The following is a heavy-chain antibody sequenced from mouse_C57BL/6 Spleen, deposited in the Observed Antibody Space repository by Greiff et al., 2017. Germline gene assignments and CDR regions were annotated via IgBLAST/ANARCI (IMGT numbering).Heavy chain of an antibody. CDR3: ARSLYGSPDY. Sequence: VQLQESGAELVKPGASVKLSCKASGYTFTSYWMHWVKQRPGPGLEWIGMIHPNSGSTNYNEKFKSKATLTVDKSSSTAYMQLSSLTSEDSAVYYCARSLYGSPDYWGQGTTLTVSS. J-gene: IGHJ2*01. V-gene: IGHV1-64*01. CDR2: IHPNSGST. CDR1: GYTFTSYW. D-gene: IGHD1-1*01.